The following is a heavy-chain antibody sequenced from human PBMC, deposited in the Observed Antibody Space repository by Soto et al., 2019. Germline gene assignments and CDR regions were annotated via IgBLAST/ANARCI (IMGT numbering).Heavy chain of an antibody. CDR2: IWYDGSNK. V-gene: IGHV3-33*01. CDR3: ASEAYGSGSYHDAFDI. CDR1: GFTFSSYG. Sequence: QVQLVESGGGVVQPGRSLRLSCAASGFTFSSYGMHWVRQAPGKGLEWVAVIWYDGSNKYYADSVKGRFTISRDNSKNTLYLQMNSLRAEDTAVYYCASEAYGSGSYHDAFDIWGQGTMVTVSS. D-gene: IGHD3-10*01. J-gene: IGHJ3*02.